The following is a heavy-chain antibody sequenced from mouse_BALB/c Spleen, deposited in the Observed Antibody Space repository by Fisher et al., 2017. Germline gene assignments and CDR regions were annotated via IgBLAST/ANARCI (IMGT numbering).Heavy chain of an antibody. J-gene: IGHJ4*01. D-gene: IGHD2-3*01. CDR3: ASGWGYAMDY. Sequence: RFTISRDNAKNNLYLQMSSLKSEDTAMYYCASGWGYAMDYWGQGTSVTVSS. V-gene: IGHV5-4*02.